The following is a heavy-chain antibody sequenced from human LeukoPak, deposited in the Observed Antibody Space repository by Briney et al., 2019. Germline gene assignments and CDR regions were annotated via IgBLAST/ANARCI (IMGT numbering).Heavy chain of an antibody. J-gene: IGHJ3*02. CDR2: INSDGRSM. V-gene: IGHV3-74*01. CDR1: GFTFSTNW. CDR3: ASGGRVGDIFDI. Sequence: PGGSLRLSCAASGFTFSTNWMYWVRQAPGKGLVWVSCINSDGRSMGYADSVKGRFTISRDNAYNTLYLQINSLRAEDTALYYCASGGRVGDIFDIWGQGTMVRVSS. D-gene: IGHD2-15*01.